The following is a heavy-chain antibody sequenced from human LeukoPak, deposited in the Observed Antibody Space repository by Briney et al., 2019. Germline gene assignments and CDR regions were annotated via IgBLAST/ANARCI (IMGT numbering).Heavy chain of an antibody. CDR2: INTNTGNP. CDR1: GYTFTNFG. CDR3: ARDPLLRAFDI. Sequence: ASVKVSCKASGYTFTNFGINWVRQAPGQGLEWVGWINTNTGNPSYVQGFAGRFVFSLDTSVNTAYLQINSLKAEDTAVYYCARDPLLRAFDIWGQGTMVTVSS. V-gene: IGHV7-4-1*02. D-gene: IGHD1-26*01. J-gene: IGHJ3*02.